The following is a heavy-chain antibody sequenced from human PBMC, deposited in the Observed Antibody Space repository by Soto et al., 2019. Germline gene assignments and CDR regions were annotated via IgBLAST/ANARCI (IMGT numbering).Heavy chain of an antibody. CDR1: RDTFNKYA. D-gene: IGHD1-7*01. CDR2: IIPIFSSR. V-gene: IGHV1-69*01. J-gene: IGHJ6*01. CDR3: ARGGTYLGV. Sequence: QVQLVQSGAEVKKPGSSVKVSCKTSRDTFNKYAFNWVRQAPGQGLEWMGWIIPIFSSRNYAEKFQGRVNITAGESPNTAQQEPRSLEFEDPAVYYCARGGTYLGVRGQGTNGNVSS.